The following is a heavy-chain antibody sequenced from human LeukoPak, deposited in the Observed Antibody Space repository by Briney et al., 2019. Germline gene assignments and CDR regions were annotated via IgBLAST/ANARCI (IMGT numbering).Heavy chain of an antibody. CDR2: IIPIFGTA. Sequence: EASVKVSCKASGGTFSSYAIGWVRQAPGQGLEWMGGIIPIFGTANYARKFQGRVTITTDESTSTAYMELSSLRSEDTAVYYCARDIAMVRGVTNNYYYYYYMDVWGEGTTVTVSS. D-gene: IGHD3-10*01. J-gene: IGHJ6*03. CDR3: ARDIAMVRGVTNNYYYYYYMDV. V-gene: IGHV1-69*05. CDR1: GGTFSSYA.